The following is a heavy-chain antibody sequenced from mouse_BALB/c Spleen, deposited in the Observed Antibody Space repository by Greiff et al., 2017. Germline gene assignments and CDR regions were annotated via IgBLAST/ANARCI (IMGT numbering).Heavy chain of an antibody. D-gene: IGHD1-1*01. CDR2: ISYSGST. CDR3: ARNYGSAMDY. CDR1: GYSITSDYA. V-gene: IGHV3-2*02. Sequence: VQLQQSGPGLVKPSQSLSLTCTVTGYSITSDYAWNWIRQFPGNKLEWMGYISYSGSTSYNPSLKSRISITRDTSKNQFFLQLNSVTTEDTATYYCARNYGSAMDYWGQGTSVTVSS. J-gene: IGHJ4*01.